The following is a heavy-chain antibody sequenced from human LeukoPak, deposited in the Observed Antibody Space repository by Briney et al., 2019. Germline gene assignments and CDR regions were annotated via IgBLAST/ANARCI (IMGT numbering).Heavy chain of an antibody. J-gene: IGHJ3*02. CDR3: ARGRSPDYYDSSGVAFDI. V-gene: IGHV3-30*01. CDR2: ISFDGSHQ. CDR1: GFVFSDYP. D-gene: IGHD3-22*01. Sequence: PGGSLRLSCSASGFVFSDYPLHWIRQSPGKGPEWVAVISFDGSHQYYADSVKGRFTVSRDTSKNTLYLQMNSLRAEDTAVYYCARGRSPDYYDSSGVAFDIWGQGTMVTVSS.